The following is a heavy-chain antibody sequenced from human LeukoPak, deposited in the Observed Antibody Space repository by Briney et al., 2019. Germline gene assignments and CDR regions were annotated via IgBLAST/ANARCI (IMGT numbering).Heavy chain of an antibody. J-gene: IGHJ3*02. V-gene: IGHV4-34*01. CDR2: INHSGST. Sequence: SETLSLTCAVYGGSFSGYYWSWIRQPPGKGLEWIGEINHSGSTNYNPSLKSRVTISVDTSKNQFSLKLSSVTAADTAAYYCASQYYDFWSGYPHDAFDIWGQGTMVTVSS. D-gene: IGHD3-3*01. CDR1: GGSFSGYY. CDR3: ASQYYDFWSGYPHDAFDI.